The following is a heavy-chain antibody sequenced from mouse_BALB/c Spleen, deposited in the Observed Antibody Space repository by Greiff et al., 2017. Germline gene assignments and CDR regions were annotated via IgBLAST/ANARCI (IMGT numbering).Heavy chain of an antibody. CDR3: ARDTTVVYYAMDY. J-gene: IGHJ4*01. Sequence: VQRVESGPGLVQPSQSLSITCTVSGFSLTSYGVHWVRQSPGKGLEWLGVIWSGGSTDYNAAFISRLSISKDNSKSQVFLKMNSLQTDDTARYYCARDTTVVYYAMDYWGQGTSVTVSS. V-gene: IGHV2-2*01. CDR1: GFSLTSYG. D-gene: IGHD1-1*01. CDR2: IWSGGST.